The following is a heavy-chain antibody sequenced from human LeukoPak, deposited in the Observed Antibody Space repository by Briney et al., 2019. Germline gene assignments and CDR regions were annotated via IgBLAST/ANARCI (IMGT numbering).Heavy chain of an antibody. CDR1: GFTVSSNY. D-gene: IGHD1-20*01. V-gene: IGHV3-66*02. CDR3: ASGITGTNNWFDP. J-gene: IGHJ5*02. Sequence: PGGSLRLSCAAPGFTVSSNYMSWVRQAPGKGLEWVSVIYSGGSTYYADSVKGRFTISRDNSKNTLYLQMNSLRAEGTAVYYCASGITGTNNWFDPWGQGTLVTVSS. CDR2: IYSGGST.